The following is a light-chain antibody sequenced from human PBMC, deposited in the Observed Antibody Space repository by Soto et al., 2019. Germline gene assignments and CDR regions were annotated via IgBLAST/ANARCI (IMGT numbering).Light chain of an antibody. CDR3: LQDYIYPWT. Sequence: AIQMTQSPSSLSAFVGDRVAISCQASQDIRDDLGWYQQKPGKAPKLLIYAASKLQSGVPSRFSGSGSGTDFTLTISSLQPEDFATYYCLQDYIYPWTFGQGTKVEIK. J-gene: IGKJ1*01. CDR2: AAS. V-gene: IGKV1-6*01. CDR1: QDIRDD.